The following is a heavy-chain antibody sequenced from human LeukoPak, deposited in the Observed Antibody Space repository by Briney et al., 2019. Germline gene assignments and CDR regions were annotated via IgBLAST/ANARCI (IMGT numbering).Heavy chain of an antibody. J-gene: IGHJ1*01. V-gene: IGHV4-39*07. CDR1: GGSINNTLFY. CDR3: AKNSRLEPY. CDR2: VYYDGIN. D-gene: IGHD3-16*01. Sequence: PSETLSLTCTVSGGSINNTLFYWGWIRQPLGTGLEWIGTVYYDGINYSSPSLKSRVAISVATSKYQFSLRLSSVTAADPAVYSCAKNSRLEPYWGQGILVTVSS.